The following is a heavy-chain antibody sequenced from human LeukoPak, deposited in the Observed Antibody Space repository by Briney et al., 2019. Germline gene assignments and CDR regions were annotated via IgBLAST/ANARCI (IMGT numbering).Heavy chain of an antibody. J-gene: IGHJ5*02. D-gene: IGHD2-2*01. CDR3: ARLRIVVVPAAPGFDP. Sequence: PSETLSLTCAVYGGSFSGYYWSWIRQPPGKGLEWIGEINHSGSTNYNPSLKSRVTISVDTSKNQFSLKLSSVTAADTAVYYCARLRIVVVPAAPGFDPWGQGTLVTVSS. CDR1: GGSFSGYY. V-gene: IGHV4-34*01. CDR2: INHSGST.